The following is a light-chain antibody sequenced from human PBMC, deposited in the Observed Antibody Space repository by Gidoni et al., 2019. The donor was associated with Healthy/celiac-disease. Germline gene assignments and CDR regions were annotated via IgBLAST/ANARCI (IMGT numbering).Light chain of an antibody. CDR3: QQRSNWPFT. CDR2: AAS. J-gene: IGKJ3*01. V-gene: IGKV3-11*01. CDR1: QSVRSY. Sequence: EILLTQSPATLTLSPGERATLSCRASQSVRSYLAWYQQKPGQAPRLLIYAASNRATGIPARFSGSGSGTDFTLTISRLGPEDFAVYYCQQRSNWPFTFXHXTKVDIK.